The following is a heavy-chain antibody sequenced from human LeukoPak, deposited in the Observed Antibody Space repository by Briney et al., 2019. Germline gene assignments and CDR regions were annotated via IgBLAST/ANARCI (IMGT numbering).Heavy chain of an antibody. Sequence: PSETLSLTCTVSGGSISSYYWSWIRQPPGKGLEWIGYIYYSGSTNYNPFLKSRVTISVDTSKNQFSLKLSSVTAADTAVYYCAMLYSSGSYFDYWGQGTLVTVSS. CDR3: AMLYSSGSYFDY. D-gene: IGHD6-19*01. V-gene: IGHV4-59*08. CDR2: IYYSGST. CDR1: GGSISSYY. J-gene: IGHJ4*02.